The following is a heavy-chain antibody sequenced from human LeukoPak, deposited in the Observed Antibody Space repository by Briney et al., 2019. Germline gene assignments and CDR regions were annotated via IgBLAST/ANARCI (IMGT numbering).Heavy chain of an antibody. D-gene: IGHD6-19*01. Sequence: PGGSLRLSCAASGFTFTSYAMGWVRQAPGRGLEWVSVISVSGGSTDYADSVRGRFTVSRDNSKNTLYLQMSSLRAEDTAVYYCAKDYKAVAGTFDYWGQGTLVTVSS. CDR2: ISVSGGST. J-gene: IGHJ4*02. V-gene: IGHV3-23*01. CDR3: AKDYKAVAGTFDY. CDR1: GFTFTSYA.